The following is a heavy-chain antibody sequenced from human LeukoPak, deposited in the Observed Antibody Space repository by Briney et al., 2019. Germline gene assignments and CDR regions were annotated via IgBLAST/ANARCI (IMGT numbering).Heavy chain of an antibody. J-gene: IGHJ5*02. CDR2: ICQSGST. D-gene: IGHD3-10*01. CDR3: ARVCCYFDSGSNPNWFDP. V-gene: IGHV4-38-2*02. CDR1: GDSISGFY. Sequence: SETLSLTYTVSGDSISGFYWNWIRQPPGKGLEWIGSICQSGSTYYSPSLKSRVILSLDTSKNQFSLRLSSVTAADTAVYYCARVCCYFDSGSNPNWFDPWGQGTLVTVSS.